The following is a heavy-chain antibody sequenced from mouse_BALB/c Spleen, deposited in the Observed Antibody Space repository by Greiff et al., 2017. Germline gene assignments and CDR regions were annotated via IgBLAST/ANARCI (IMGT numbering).Heavy chain of an antibody. CDR1: GYTFTSYW. CDR2: IYPGDGDT. D-gene: IGHD2-10*02. V-gene: IGHV1-87*01. CDR3: ARREYYAMDY. J-gene: IGHJ4*01. Sequence: QVHVKQSGAELARPGASVKLSCKASGYTFTSYWMQWVKQRPGQGLEWIGAIYPGDGDTRYTQKFKGKATLTADKSSSTAYMQLSSLASEDSAVYYCARREYYAMDYWGQGTSVTVSS.